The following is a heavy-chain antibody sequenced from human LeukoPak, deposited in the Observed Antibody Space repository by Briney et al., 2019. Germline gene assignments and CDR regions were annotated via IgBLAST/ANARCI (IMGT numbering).Heavy chain of an antibody. D-gene: IGHD5-12*01. CDR2: ISGSGVST. CDR3: ARELSGYGTLDY. J-gene: IGHJ4*02. V-gene: IGHV3-23*01. Sequence: GGSLRLSCAASGFTFSSYAMNWVRQAPGEGLEWVSAISGSGVSTYYADSVKGRFTISRDNSKNTLYLQMNSLTAVDTAVYFCARELSGYGTLDYWGKGTLVTVPS. CDR1: GFTFSSYA.